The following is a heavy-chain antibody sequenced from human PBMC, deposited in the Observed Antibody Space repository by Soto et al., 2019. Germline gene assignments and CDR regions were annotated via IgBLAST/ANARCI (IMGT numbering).Heavy chain of an antibody. CDR1: GGTFSSYA. D-gene: IGHD3-16*01. CDR2: IIPIFGTA. Sequence: GASVKVSCKVSGGTFSSYAISWVRHAPGQGLEWMGGIIPIFGTANYAQKFQGRVTITADESTSTAYMELRSLRSEDTAVYYCARYDHVQYYYDYWGQGTLVTVSS. V-gene: IGHV1-69*13. J-gene: IGHJ4*02. CDR3: ARYDHVQYYYDY.